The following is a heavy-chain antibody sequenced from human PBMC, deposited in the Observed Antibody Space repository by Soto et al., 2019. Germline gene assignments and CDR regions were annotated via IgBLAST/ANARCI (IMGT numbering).Heavy chain of an antibody. CDR2: IFDSGTT. V-gene: IGHV4-30-4*01. CDR3: ARLGAYYQSLDP. CDR1: GGSITSDYSC. J-gene: IGHJ5*02. D-gene: IGHD2-21*01. Sequence: PSETLSLTCTVSGGSITSDYSCWSWIRQPPGEGLEWIGHIFDSGTTYTNPSLKSRVTITLETSKSQFSLRLTSVTASDTAVYYCARLGAYYQSLDPWGQGTVVTVSS.